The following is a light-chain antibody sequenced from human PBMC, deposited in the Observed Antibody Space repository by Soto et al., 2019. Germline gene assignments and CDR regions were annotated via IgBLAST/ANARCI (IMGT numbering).Light chain of an antibody. CDR3: HSYDVSLRGPA. CDR1: RSNIGAGYD. J-gene: IGLJ2*01. Sequence: QSVLTQPPSLSGAPGQRVTISCTGSRSNIGAGYDVHWYQHLPGTAPKVLIFDNSNRPSGVPDRFSGSKSGTSASLAITGLQAEYDAVYYCHSYDVSLRGPAFGGGTELTVL. V-gene: IGLV1-40*01. CDR2: DNS.